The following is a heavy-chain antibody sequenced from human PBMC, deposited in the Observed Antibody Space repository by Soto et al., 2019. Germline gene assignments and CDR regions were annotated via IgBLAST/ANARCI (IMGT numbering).Heavy chain of an antibody. Sequence: QVQLQESGPGLVKPSETLSLSCTVSGGSISSYYWSWFRQSPGKRMEWIGYVHHSWGSSYNPSLQSRGAISLETSKRQFSLKVTSVTATATAVYYCARQGFGPLHGLVDVWGQGTTVTVSS. CDR2: VHHSWGS. CDR1: GGSISSYY. V-gene: IGHV4-59*08. D-gene: IGHD3-10*01. J-gene: IGHJ6*02. CDR3: ARQGFGPLHGLVDV.